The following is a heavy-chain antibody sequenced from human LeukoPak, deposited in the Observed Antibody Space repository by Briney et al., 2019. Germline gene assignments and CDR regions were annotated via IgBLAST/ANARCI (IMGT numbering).Heavy chain of an antibody. V-gene: IGHV3-30*18. D-gene: IGHD2-15*01. CDR3: AKDRGYCSGGSCATIVYYFDY. CDR1: GFTFSSYG. Sequence: GRSLRLSCAASGFTFSSYGMHWVRQAPGKGLEWVAVISYDGSNKYYADSVKGRFTISRDNSKNTLYLQMNSLRAEDTAVYYCAKDRGYCSGGSCATIVYYFDYWGQGPLVTVSS. J-gene: IGHJ4*02. CDR2: ISYDGSNK.